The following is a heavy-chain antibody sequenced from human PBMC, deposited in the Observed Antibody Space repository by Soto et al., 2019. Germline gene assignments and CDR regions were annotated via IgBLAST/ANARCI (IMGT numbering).Heavy chain of an antibody. V-gene: IGHV3-30*18. CDR3: AKDLDYSNYEAGVWFDP. CDR2: ISYDGSNK. CDR1: GLPLSSYG. D-gene: IGHD4-4*01. J-gene: IGHJ5*02. Sequence: PGGSLRLSCAASGLPLSSYGMHWVRQAPGKGLEWVAVISYDGSNKYYADSVKGRFTISRDNSKNTLYLQMNSLRAKDTAVYYCAKDLDYSNYEAGVWFDPWGQGTLVTVSS.